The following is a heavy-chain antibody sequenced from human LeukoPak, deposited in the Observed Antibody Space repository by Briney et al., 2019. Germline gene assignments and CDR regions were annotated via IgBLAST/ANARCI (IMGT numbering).Heavy chain of an antibody. V-gene: IGHV4-31*01. CDR1: GGPISRGGYY. Sequence: SQTLSITCTVSGGPISRGGYYWSWIRPHPGTGLEWIGYIYCSGRTFYNTSLKSQVTISVDTSKNQFSLKLSSVTAADTAVYYCARSQGYYYDSSGYYDQRGYFDYWGQGTLVTVAS. CDR2: IYCSGRT. CDR3: ARSQGYYYDSSGYYDQRGYFDY. D-gene: IGHD3-22*01. J-gene: IGHJ4*02.